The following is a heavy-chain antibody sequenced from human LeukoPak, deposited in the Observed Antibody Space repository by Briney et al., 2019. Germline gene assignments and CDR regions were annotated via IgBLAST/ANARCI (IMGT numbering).Heavy chain of an antibody. CDR1: RRTFSSYA. V-gene: IGHV1-69*01. J-gene: IGHJ4*02. Sequence: SGKVSCKASRRTFSSYAISWVRQAPGQGREWMGGIIPIFGTANYAQKFQGRVTITADESTSTAYMEMSSLTSEDTAVYYCARSRDSNTQSDYWGQGTLVTVSS. D-gene: IGHD2-2*02. CDR2: IIPIFGTA. CDR3: ARSRDSNTQSDY.